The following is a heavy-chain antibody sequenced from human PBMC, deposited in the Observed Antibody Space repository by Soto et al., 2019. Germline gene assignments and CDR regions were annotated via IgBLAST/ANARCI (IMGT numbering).Heavy chain of an antibody. CDR1: GFTFSSYA. J-gene: IGHJ4*02. Sequence: PGESLKISCAASGFTFSSYAMTWVRQAPGKGLDWVSAISGSNNNTYYADSVKGRFTISRDNSKNTLYLQMNSLRAEDTAVYYCARDYFEDFWGQGTLVTVSS. V-gene: IGHV3-23*01. D-gene: IGHD3-22*01. CDR2: ISGSNNNT. CDR3: ARDYFEDF.